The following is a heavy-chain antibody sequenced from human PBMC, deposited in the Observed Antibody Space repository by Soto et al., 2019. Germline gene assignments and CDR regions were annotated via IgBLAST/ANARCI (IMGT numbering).Heavy chain of an antibody. D-gene: IGHD2-2*01. Sequence: SETLSLTCTVPGGSISSYYWSWIRQPAGKGLEWIGRIYTSGSTNYNPSLKSRVTMSVDTSKNQFSLKLSSVTAADTAVYYCARDPPSSTITYYGMDVWGQGTTLTVYS. CDR2: IYTSGST. CDR1: GGSISSYY. V-gene: IGHV4-4*07. J-gene: IGHJ6*02. CDR3: ARDPPSSTITYYGMDV.